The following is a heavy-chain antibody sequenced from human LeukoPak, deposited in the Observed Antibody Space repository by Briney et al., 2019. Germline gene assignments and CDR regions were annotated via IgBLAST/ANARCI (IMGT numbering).Heavy chain of an antibody. CDR1: GGSVTSTDYY. J-gene: IGHJ6*02. CDR2: IKQDGSEK. CDR3: ARGNPYYYYGMDV. Sequence: ETLSLTCTVSGGSVTSTDYYWGWIRQLPGKGLEWVANIKQDGSEKYYVDSVKGRFTISRDNAKNSLYLQMNSLRAEDTAVYYCARGNPYYYYGMDVWGQGTTVTVSS. V-gene: IGHV3-7*01.